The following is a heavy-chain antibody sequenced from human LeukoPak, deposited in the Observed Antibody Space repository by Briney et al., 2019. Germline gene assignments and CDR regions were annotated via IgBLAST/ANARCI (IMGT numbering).Heavy chain of an antibody. J-gene: IGHJ4*02. Sequence: PGGSLRLSCAASGFTFSSYSMNWVRQAPGKGLEWVSSISSSSYIYYADSVKGRFTISRDNAKNSLYLQMNSLRAEDTAVYYCARDPTRIAVAGIWGQGTLVTVSS. CDR1: GFTFSSYS. D-gene: IGHD6-19*01. CDR2: ISSSSYI. CDR3: ARDPTRIAVAGI. V-gene: IGHV3-21*01.